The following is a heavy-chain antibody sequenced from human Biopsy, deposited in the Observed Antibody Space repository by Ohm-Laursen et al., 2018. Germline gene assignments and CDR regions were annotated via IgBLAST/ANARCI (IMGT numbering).Heavy chain of an antibody. Sequence: TQTLTLTCSFSGFSLSARGMCVSWIRQAPGKALEWLARVDLDGYKDYSASLQTKLSISKDTSNDQVVLTVNNVDPADTATYYCARTPILIVSAGLVYRHRRHLQGMDVWGQGIAVTVS. J-gene: IGHJ6*02. D-gene: IGHD6-13*01. CDR2: VDLDGYK. CDR1: GFSLSARGMC. V-gene: IGHV2-70*11. CDR3: ARTPILIVSAGLVYRHRRHLQGMDV.